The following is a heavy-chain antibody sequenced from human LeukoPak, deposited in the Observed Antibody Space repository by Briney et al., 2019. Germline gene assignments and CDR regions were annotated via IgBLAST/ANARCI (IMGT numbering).Heavy chain of an antibody. J-gene: IGHJ3*02. CDR3: ARGYYGSGSYEDAFDI. V-gene: IGHV1-69*13. D-gene: IGHD3-10*01. CDR1: GGTFSSYA. Sequence: GASVKVSCKASGGTFSSYAISWVRQAPGQGLEWMGGIIPIFGTANYAQKFQGRVTITADESTSTAYMELSSLRSEDTAVYYCARGYYGSGSYEDAFDIWGQGTMVTVSS. CDR2: IIPIFGTA.